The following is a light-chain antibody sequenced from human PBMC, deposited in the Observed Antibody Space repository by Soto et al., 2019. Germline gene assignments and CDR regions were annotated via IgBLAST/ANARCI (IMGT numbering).Light chain of an antibody. CDR1: QSLLFRSTNKNY. CDR2: WAS. V-gene: IGKV4-1*01. Sequence: DVVLTQSPDSLAVSLGERATINCQSSQSLLFRSTNKNYLAWYQQKPGQPPKLLIYWASTRNSGVPDRFSGSVSGTDFTLTISRLQAEDVAVYYCQQYYVTPRTFGQGTKVEI. J-gene: IGKJ1*01. CDR3: QQYYVTPRT.